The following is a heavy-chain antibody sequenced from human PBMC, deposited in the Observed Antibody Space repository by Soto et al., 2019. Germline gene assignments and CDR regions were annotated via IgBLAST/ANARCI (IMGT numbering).Heavy chain of an antibody. V-gene: IGHV3-23*01. CDR1: GFTFSSYA. Sequence: GGSLRLSCAASGFTFSSYAMSWVRQAPGKGLEWVSAISGSGGSTYSTDSVKGRFTISRDNSKNTLYLQMNSLRAEDTAVYDCAVRDYQLLYAFDIWGQGTMVTVSS. CDR2: ISGSGGST. D-gene: IGHD2-2*02. CDR3: AVRDYQLLYAFDI. J-gene: IGHJ3*02.